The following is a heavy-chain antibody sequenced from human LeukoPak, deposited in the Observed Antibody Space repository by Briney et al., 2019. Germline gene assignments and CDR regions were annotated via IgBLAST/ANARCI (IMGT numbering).Heavy chain of an antibody. D-gene: IGHD2-2*02. CDR1: GGTFSSYA. Sequence: SVKVSCKASGGTFSSYAISWVRQAPGQGLEWMGGIIPIFGTANYAQKFQGRVTITTDESTSTAYMELSSLRSEDTAVYYCARGPPGTSSTSCYRCWFDPWGQGTLVTVSS. V-gene: IGHV1-69*05. CDR3: ARGPPGTSSTSCYRCWFDP. J-gene: IGHJ5*02. CDR2: IIPIFGTA.